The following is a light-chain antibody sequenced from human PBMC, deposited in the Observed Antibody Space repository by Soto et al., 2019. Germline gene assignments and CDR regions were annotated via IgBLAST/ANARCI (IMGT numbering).Light chain of an antibody. CDR3: QQYGSSPWT. J-gene: IGKJ1*01. Sequence: EIVLTHSHGTLSLSPCEIPTLSFGASQSVNNNYVAWYQQKPGQAPRLLIYGASSRATGIPDRFSGSGPGTDFTLTISRLEPEDFAVDYCQQYGSSPWTFGQGTKVDI. CDR1: QSVNNNY. CDR2: GAS. V-gene: IGKV3-20*01.